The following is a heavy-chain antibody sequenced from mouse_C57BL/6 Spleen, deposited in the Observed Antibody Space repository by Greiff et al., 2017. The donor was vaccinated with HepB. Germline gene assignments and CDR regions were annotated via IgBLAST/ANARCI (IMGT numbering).Heavy chain of an antibody. Sequence: EVKLVESEGGLVQPGSSMKLSCTASGFTFSDYYMAWVRQVPEKGLEWVANINYDGSSTYYLDSLKSRFIISRDNAKNILYLQMSSLQSEDTATYYCAREGLGSSYSYFDVWGTGTTVTVSS. D-gene: IGHD1-1*01. CDR3: AREGLGSSYSYFDV. CDR1: GFTFSDYY. J-gene: IGHJ1*03. V-gene: IGHV5-16*01. CDR2: INYDGSST.